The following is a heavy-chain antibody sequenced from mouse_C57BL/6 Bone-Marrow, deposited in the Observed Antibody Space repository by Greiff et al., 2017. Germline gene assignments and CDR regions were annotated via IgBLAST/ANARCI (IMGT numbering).Heavy chain of an antibody. D-gene: IGHD2-5*01. CDR3: TRDHYSNPWFAY. CDR1: GFTFSSYA. CDR2: ISSGGDYI. J-gene: IGHJ3*01. V-gene: IGHV5-9-1*02. Sequence: EVKLMESGEGLVKPGGSLKLSCAASGFTFSSYAMSWVRQTPEKRLEWVAYISSGGDYIYYADTVKGRFTISRDNARNTLYLQMSRLKSEDTAMYYCTRDHYSNPWFAYWGQGTLVTVSA.